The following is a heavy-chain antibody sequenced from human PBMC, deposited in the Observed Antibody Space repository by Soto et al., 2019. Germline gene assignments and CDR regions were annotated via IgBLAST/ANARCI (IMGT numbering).Heavy chain of an antibody. V-gene: IGHV3-30*18. CDR3: AKIGTGYYYDSSGYAEYFQH. J-gene: IGHJ1*01. CDR2: ISYDGSNK. CDR1: GFTFSSYG. D-gene: IGHD3-22*01. Sequence: PVGSLRLSCAASGFTFSSYGMHWVRQAPGKGLEWVAVISYDGSNKYYADSVKGRFTISRDNSKNTLYLQMNSLRAEDTAVYYCAKIGTGYYYDSSGYAEYFQHWGQGTLVTVSS.